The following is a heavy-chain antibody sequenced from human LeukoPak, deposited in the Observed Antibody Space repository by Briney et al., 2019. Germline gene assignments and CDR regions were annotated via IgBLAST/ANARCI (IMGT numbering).Heavy chain of an antibody. D-gene: IGHD3-22*01. CDR1: GGSISSSSYY. V-gene: IGHV4-39*01. CDR2: IYYSGST. CDR3: HVGYDSSCYYPATDY. J-gene: IGHJ4*02. Sequence: SETLSLTCTVSGGSISSSSYYWGWIRQPPGKGLEWIGSIYYSGSTYYNPSLKSRVTISVDTSKNQFSLKLSSVTAADTAAYYCHVGYDSSCYYPATDYWGQGTLVTVSS.